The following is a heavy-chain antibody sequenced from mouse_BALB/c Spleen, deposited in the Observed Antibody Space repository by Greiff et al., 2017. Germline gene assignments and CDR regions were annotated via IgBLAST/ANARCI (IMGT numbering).Heavy chain of an antibody. J-gene: IGHJ4*01. Sequence: EVNLVESGGGLVQPGGSLKLSCAASGFTFSSYTMSWVRQTPEKRLEWVAYISNGGGSTYYPDTVKGRFTISRDNAKNTLYLQMSSLKSEDTAMYYCARRGTRYAMDYWGQGTSVTVSS. CDR3: ARRGTRYAMDY. D-gene: IGHD3-3*01. CDR1: GFTFSSYT. CDR2: ISNGGGST. V-gene: IGHV5-12-2*01.